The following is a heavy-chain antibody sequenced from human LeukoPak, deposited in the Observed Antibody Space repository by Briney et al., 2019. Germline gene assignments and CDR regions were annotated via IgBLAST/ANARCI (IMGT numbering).Heavy chain of an antibody. Sequence: ASVKVSCKASGYTFTSYYMHWVRQAPGQGLEWMGIINPSGGSTSYAQKFQGRVTLTRDMSTSTVYMELSSLRSEDTAVYYCARDLNYYDSSGYYDAFDIWGQGTMVTVSS. CDR2: INPSGGST. CDR1: GYTFTSYY. CDR3: ARDLNYYDSSGYYDAFDI. D-gene: IGHD3-22*01. V-gene: IGHV1-46*01. J-gene: IGHJ3*02.